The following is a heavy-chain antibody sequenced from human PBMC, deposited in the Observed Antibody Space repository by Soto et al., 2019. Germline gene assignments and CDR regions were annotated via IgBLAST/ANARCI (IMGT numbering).Heavy chain of an antibody. J-gene: IGHJ3*02. CDR2: IVPIFGTA. CDR1: GGSFNNYA. D-gene: IGHD2-8*02. Sequence: QVQLVQSGAEVKKPGSSVKVSCTASGGSFNNYAFNWVRQAPGQGLEWVGVIVPIFGTASYAQKFQVGVSIPAEDSRRTVYMGLRSLRPEDAAVYYFAKGYWVTVMFPHHDAFNTWGQG. V-gene: IGHV1-69*01. CDR3: AKGYWVTVMFPHHDAFNT.